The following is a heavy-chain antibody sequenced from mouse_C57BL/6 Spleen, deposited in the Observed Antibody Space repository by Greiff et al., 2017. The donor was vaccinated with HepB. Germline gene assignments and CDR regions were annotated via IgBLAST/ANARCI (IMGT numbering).Heavy chain of an antibody. J-gene: IGHJ2*01. V-gene: IGHV1-50*01. CDR1: GYTFTSYW. Sequence: QVQLQQSGAELVKPGASVKLSCKASGYTFTSYWMQWVKQRPGQGLEWIGEIDPSDSYTNYNQKFKGKATLTVDTSSSTAYMQLSSLTSEDSAVYYCARRGETLDYWGQGTTLTVSS. CDR2: IDPSDSYT. CDR3: ARRGETLDY.